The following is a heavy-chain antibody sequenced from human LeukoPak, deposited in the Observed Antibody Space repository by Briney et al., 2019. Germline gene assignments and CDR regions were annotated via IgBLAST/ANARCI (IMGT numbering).Heavy chain of an antibody. CDR1: GGTFSSYA. Sequence: ASVKVSCKASGGTFSSYAISWVRQAPGQGLEWMGGIIPIFGTANYAQKFQGRVTITADESTSTAYMELSSLRSEDTAVYYCARDKAEMATIQDAFDIWGQGTMVTVSS. J-gene: IGHJ3*02. CDR2: IIPIFGTA. CDR3: ARDKAEMATIQDAFDI. D-gene: IGHD5-24*01. V-gene: IGHV1-69*13.